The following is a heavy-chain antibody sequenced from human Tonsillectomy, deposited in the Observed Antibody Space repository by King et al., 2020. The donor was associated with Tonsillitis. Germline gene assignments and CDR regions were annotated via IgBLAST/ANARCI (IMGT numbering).Heavy chain of an antibody. CDR1: GGSISSGSYY. V-gene: IGHV4-61*02. Sequence: VQLQESGPGLVKPSQTLSLTCTVSGGSISSGSYYWSWIRQPAGKGLEWIGRIYTSGSTNYNPSLKSRVTMSVDTSKNQFSLKLSSVTAADTAGYYCARDIYDFWSGYYSWFAPWGQGTLVTVSS. D-gene: IGHD3-3*01. CDR2: IYTSGST. J-gene: IGHJ5*02. CDR3: ARDIYDFWSGYYSWFAP.